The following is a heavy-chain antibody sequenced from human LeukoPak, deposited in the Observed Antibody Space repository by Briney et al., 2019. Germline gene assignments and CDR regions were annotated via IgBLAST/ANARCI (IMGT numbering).Heavy chain of an antibody. D-gene: IGHD3-3*01. Sequence: GASVKVSCKASGYTFTGYYMHWVRQAPGQGLEWMGWISAYNGNTNYAQKLQGRVTMTTDTSTSTAYMELRSLRSDDTAVYYCARAADYDFWSGYYHFDYWGQGTLVTVSS. V-gene: IGHV1-18*04. CDR1: GYTFTGYY. J-gene: IGHJ4*02. CDR2: ISAYNGNT. CDR3: ARAADYDFWSGYYHFDY.